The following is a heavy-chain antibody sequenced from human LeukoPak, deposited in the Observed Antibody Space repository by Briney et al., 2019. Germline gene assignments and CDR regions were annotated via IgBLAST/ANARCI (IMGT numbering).Heavy chain of an antibody. Sequence: PSETLSLTCTVSGGSISNKYWSWIRQPPGKGLEWIGYIYYSGSTNYNPSLKSRVTILVDTSRNQFSLKLTSVTAADTAVYYCARIPHSETIYGMLMYYFEYWGQGTLVTVSS. CDR2: IYYSGST. CDR3: ARIPHSETIYGMLMYYFEY. J-gene: IGHJ4*02. D-gene: IGHD3-3*01. V-gene: IGHV4-59*08. CDR1: GGSISNKY.